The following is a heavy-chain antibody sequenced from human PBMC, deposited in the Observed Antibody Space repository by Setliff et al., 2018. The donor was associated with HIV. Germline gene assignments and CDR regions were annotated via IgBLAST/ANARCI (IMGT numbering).Heavy chain of an antibody. J-gene: IGHJ4*02. Sequence: GASVKVSCKASGYTFTGYYMHWVRQAPGQGLEWMGRINPNSGGTNYAQKFQGRVTMTRDTSISTAYMELSRLRSDDTAVYYCARDPRAAAGEWAFDYWGQGTLVTVSS. V-gene: IGHV1-2*06. D-gene: IGHD6-13*01. CDR2: INPNSGGT. CDR1: GYTFTGYY. CDR3: ARDPRAAAGEWAFDY.